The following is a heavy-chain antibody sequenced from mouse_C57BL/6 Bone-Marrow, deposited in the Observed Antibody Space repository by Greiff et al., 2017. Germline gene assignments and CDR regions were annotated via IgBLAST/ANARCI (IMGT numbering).Heavy chain of an antibody. Sequence: EVQLQQSGAELVRPGASVKLSCTASGFNIKDDYMHWVKQRPEQGLEWIGWIDPENGDTEYASKFQGKATITADTSSNTAYLQLSSLTSEDTAVYYCLYYSNYNCWGQGTTLTVAS. CDR1: GFNIKDDY. V-gene: IGHV14-4*01. D-gene: IGHD2-5*01. J-gene: IGHJ2*01. CDR2: IDPENGDT. CDR3: LYYSNYNC.